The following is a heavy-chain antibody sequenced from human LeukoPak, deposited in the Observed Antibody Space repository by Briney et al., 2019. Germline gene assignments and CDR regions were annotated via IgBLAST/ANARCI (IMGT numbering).Heavy chain of an antibody. D-gene: IGHD4-17*01. CDR3: ALDYGDYPGAFDI. V-gene: IGHV3-53*01. CDR1: GFTVSSNY. J-gene: IGHJ3*02. Sequence: GGSLRLSCAASGFTVSSNYMSWVRQAPGKGLEWVSVIYSGGSTYYADSVKGRFTISRDKSKNTLYLQMNSLRAEDTAVYYCALDYGDYPGAFDIWGQGTMVTASS. CDR2: IYSGGST.